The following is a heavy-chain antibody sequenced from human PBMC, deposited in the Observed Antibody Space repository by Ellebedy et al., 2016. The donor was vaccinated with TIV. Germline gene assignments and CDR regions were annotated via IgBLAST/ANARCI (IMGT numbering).Heavy chain of an antibody. CDR3: AKDQIGGDGRWVFDI. Sequence: MPSETLSLTCTVSGGSISSSSNYWGWIRQPPGKGLEWIGSIYYSGSTYYNPSLKSRVTISVDTSKNQFSLKLSSVTAADTAIYYCAKDQIGGDGRWVFDIWGQGTMVTVSS. V-gene: IGHV4-39*07. D-gene: IGHD3-16*01. J-gene: IGHJ3*02. CDR1: GGSISSSSNY. CDR2: IYYSGST.